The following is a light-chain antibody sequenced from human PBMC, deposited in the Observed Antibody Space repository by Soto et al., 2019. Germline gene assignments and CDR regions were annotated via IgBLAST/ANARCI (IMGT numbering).Light chain of an antibody. Sequence: QSLLTQPPSASGTPGQRVTISCYGSSSNIGSNYVYWYHQLPGTAPKLLIYRNNQRPSGVPDRFSGSKSGTSASLAISGLRSEDEADYYCAAWDDSLGEVFGTGTKVTVL. V-gene: IGLV1-47*01. CDR2: RNN. CDR3: AAWDDSLGEV. CDR1: SSNIGSNY. J-gene: IGLJ1*01.